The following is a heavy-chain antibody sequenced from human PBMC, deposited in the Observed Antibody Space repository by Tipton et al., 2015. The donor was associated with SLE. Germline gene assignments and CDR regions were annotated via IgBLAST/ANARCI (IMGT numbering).Heavy chain of an antibody. J-gene: IGHJ5*02. CDR1: GGSISSSSYY. CDR2: IYYSGST. D-gene: IGHD6-6*01. CDR3: ARGGPSSKWLDP. Sequence: TLSLTCTVSGGSISSSSYYWGWIRQPPGKGLEWIGSIYYSGSTYYNPSLKSRVTISVDTSKTQFSLKLNSVTAADTAVYYCARGGPSSKWLDPWGRGTQVTVSS. V-gene: IGHV4-39*07.